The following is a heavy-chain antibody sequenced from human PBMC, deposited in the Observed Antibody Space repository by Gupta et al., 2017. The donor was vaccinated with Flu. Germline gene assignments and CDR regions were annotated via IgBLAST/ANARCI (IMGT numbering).Heavy chain of an antibody. J-gene: IGHJ4*02. D-gene: IGHD2-2*03. CDR3: ARGGDTWIFS. V-gene: IGHV3-9*01. CDR1: GFPFDDFG. CDR2: ISWNSYYI. Sequence: EVQLVESGGALVEPVRSLSLSCAASGFPFDDFGMHLVRQAPGKDLEWVSGISWNSYYIAYADSVKGRFTISRDNAENSLYLQMNGLGPEDTALYYCARGGDTWIFSWGQGTLVTVSS.